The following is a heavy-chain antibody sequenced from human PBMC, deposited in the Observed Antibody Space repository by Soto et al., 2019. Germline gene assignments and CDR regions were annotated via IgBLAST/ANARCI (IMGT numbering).Heavy chain of an antibody. CDR2: IKSKTDGGTT. Sequence: GGSLRLSCAASGFTFSNAWMNWVRQAPGKGLEWVGRIKSKTDGGTTDYAAPVKGRFTISRDDSKNTLYLQMNSLKTEYTAVYYCTTDTIFGVVISLKDYWGQGTLVTVSS. V-gene: IGHV3-15*07. CDR1: GFTFSNAW. CDR3: TTDTIFGVVISLKDY. J-gene: IGHJ4*02. D-gene: IGHD3-3*01.